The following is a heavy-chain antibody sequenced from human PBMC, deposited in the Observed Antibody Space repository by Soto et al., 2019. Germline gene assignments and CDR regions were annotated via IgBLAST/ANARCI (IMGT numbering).Heavy chain of an antibody. CDR2: IYYSGST. CDR1: GGSISSSSYY. V-gene: IGHV4-39*01. D-gene: IGHD1-26*01. J-gene: IGHJ5*02. Sequence: SETLSLTCTVSGGSISSSSYYWGWIRQPPGKGLEWIGSIYYSGSTYYNPSLKSRVTISVDTSKNQFSLKLSSVTAADTAVYYCARPGVGAIQNWFEPWGQGTLVTVSS. CDR3: ARPGVGAIQNWFEP.